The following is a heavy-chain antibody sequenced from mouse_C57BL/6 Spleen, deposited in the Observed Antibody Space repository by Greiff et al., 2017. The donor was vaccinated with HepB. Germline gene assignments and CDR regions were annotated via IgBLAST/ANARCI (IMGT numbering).Heavy chain of an antibody. J-gene: IGHJ4*01. Sequence: EVKLQESGAELVRPGASVKLSCTASGFNIKDYYMHWVKQRPEQGLEWIGRIDPEDGDTEYAPKFQGKATMTADTSSNTAYLQLSSLTSEDTAVYYCTTHSSGYDYAMDYWGQGTSVTVSS. V-gene: IGHV14-1*01. CDR2: IDPEDGDT. CDR3: TTHSSGYDYAMDY. D-gene: IGHD3-2*02. CDR1: GFNIKDYY.